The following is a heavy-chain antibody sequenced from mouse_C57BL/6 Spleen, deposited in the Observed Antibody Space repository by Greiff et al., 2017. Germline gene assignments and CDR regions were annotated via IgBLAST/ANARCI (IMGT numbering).Heavy chain of an antibody. CDR1: GYTFTDYY. D-gene: IGHD1-1*01. CDR2: IYPGSGNT. CDR3: ARRSYYGSSLYAMDY. Sequence: QVQLQQSGAELVRPGASVKLSCKASGYTFTDYYINWVKQRPGQGLEWIARIYPGSGNTYYNEKFKGKATLTAEKSSSTAYMQLSSLTSEDSAVYFCARRSYYGSSLYAMDYWGQGTSVTVSS. V-gene: IGHV1-76*01. J-gene: IGHJ4*01.